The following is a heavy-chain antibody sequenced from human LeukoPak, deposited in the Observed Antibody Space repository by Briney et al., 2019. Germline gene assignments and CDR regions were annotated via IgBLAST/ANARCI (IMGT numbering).Heavy chain of an antibody. CDR2: IYYSGST. Sequence: GSLRLSCAASGFTFSSYSMNWVRQAPGKGLEWIGSIYYSGSTYYNPSLKSRVTISVDTSKNQFSLKLSSVTAADTAVYYCARHEGRYSGYASDAFDIWGQGTMVTVSS. CDR3: ARHEGRYSGYASDAFDI. D-gene: IGHD5-12*01. CDR1: GFTFSSYSMN. J-gene: IGHJ3*02. V-gene: IGHV4-39*01.